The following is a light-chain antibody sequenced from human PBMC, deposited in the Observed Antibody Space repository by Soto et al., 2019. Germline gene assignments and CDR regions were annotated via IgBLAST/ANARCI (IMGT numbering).Light chain of an antibody. J-gene: IGKJ1*01. CDR1: QSFLSTSNNKNY. V-gene: IGKV4-1*01. CDR3: QQDYRGRT. CDR2: WSS. Sequence: DIVMTQSPDSLAVSLGERATINCKSSQSFLSTSNNKNYLAWYQQKPGQPPRLLIYWSSTRESGVPDRFSGRGSGTDFTLTISSLQAEDVAVYCWQQDYRGRTFGQGTNVERK.